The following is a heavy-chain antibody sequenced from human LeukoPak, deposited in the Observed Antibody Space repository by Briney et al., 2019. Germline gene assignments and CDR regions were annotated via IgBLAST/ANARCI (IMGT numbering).Heavy chain of an antibody. CDR2: INPSGGST. CDR1: GYTFTSYY. Sequence: ASVKPSCKASGYTFTSYYMHWVRQAPGQGLEWMGIINPSGGSTSYAQKFQGRVTMTRDTSTSTVYMELSSLRSEDTAVYYCARKAWSGYYYDYGGRDTVDTVSS. J-gene: IGHJ4*02. CDR3: ARKAWSGYYYDY. D-gene: IGHD3-22*01. V-gene: IGHV1-46*01.